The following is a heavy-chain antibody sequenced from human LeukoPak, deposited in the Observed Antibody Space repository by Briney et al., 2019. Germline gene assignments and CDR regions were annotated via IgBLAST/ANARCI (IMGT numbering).Heavy chain of an antibody. CDR1: GYXFTSYY. Sequence: GASVKVSCKASGYXFTSYYMHWVRQAPGQGLEWMGIINPSGGSTSYAQKFQGRVTMTRDTSTSTVYMELSSLRSEDTAVYYCARDGSYYDSSGYSYYYGMDVWGQGTTVTVSS. V-gene: IGHV1-46*01. J-gene: IGHJ6*02. D-gene: IGHD3-22*01. CDR3: ARDGSYYDSSGYSYYYGMDV. CDR2: INPSGGST.